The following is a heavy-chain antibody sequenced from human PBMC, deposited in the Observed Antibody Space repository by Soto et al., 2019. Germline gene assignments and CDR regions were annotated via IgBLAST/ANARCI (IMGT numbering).Heavy chain of an antibody. CDR1: GGSISSSNW. V-gene: IGHV4-39*01. D-gene: IGHD6-6*01. CDR3: SRHPRSIAARFDY. Sequence: PSETLSLTCAVSGGSISSSNWWSWVRQPPGKGLEWIGSIYYSGSTYYNPSLKSRVTISVDTSKNQFSLKLSSVTAADTAVYYCSRHPRSIAARFDYWGQGTLVTV. CDR2: IYYSGST. J-gene: IGHJ4*02.